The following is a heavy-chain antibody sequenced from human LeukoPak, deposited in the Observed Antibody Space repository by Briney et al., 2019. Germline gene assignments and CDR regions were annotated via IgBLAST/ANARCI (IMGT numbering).Heavy chain of an antibody. Sequence: ASVKVSCKASGYTFTSYDINWVRQATGQGPEWMGWMNPNSGNTGYAQKFQGRVTMTRNTSISTAYMELSSLRSEDTAVYYCARFTRRTIFGVVIIPVRSYGMDVWGQGTTVTVSS. CDR2: MNPNSGNT. CDR1: GYTFTSYD. V-gene: IGHV1-8*01. J-gene: IGHJ6*02. CDR3: ARFTRRTIFGVVIIPVRSYGMDV. D-gene: IGHD3-3*01.